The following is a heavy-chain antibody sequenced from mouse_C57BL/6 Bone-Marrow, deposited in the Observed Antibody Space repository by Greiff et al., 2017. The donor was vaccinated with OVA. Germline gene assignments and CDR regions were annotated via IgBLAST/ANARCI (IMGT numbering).Heavy chain of an antibody. J-gene: IGHJ3*01. D-gene: IGHD2-4*01. CDR2: INPYNGGT. Sequence: EVKLVESGPVLVKPGASVKMSCKASGYTFTDYYMNWVKQSHGKSLEWIGVINPYNGGTSYNQKFKGKATLTVDKSSSTAYMELNSLTSEDSAVYYCARGDYDYEAYWGQGTLVTVSA. V-gene: IGHV1-19*01. CDR1: GYTFTDYY. CDR3: ARGDYDYEAY.